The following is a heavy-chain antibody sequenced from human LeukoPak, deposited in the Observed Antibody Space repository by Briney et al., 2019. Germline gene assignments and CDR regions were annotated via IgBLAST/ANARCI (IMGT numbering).Heavy chain of an antibody. CDR1: GGSIRTSNW. CDR2: IYHSGDT. Sequence: SGTLSPTCAVSGGSIRTSNWWSWIRQPPGKGLEWIGEIYHSGDTDYNPSLQSRVSISVDTSKKQFSLRLNSLTAADTAVYYCARVSGISGVEFDYWGQGALVTVSS. CDR3: ARVSGISGVEFDY. V-gene: IGHV4-4*02. J-gene: IGHJ4*02. D-gene: IGHD3-3*02.